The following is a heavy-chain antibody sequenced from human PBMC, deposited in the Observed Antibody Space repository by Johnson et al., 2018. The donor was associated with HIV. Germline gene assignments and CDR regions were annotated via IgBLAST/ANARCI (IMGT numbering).Heavy chain of an antibody. CDR1: GFIVSSNY. V-gene: IGHV3-53*01. CDR2: IYSGGST. Sequence: VQLVESGGGLIQPGGSLRLSCAASGFIVSSNYMSWVRQAPGKGLEWVSVIYSGGSTYYAASVKGRFTISRDNSKNSLYLQMNSLRAEDTALYYCARERRAGVKGAFDIWGQGTMVTVSS. J-gene: IGHJ3*02. D-gene: IGHD2-21*01. CDR3: ARERRAGVKGAFDI.